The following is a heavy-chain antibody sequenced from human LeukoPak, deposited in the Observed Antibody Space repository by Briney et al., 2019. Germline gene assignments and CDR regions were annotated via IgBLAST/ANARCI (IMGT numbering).Heavy chain of an antibody. Sequence: SETLSLTCSVSGGSISRHYWTWIRQPPGKGLEWIGYTHFSGTTNYNPSLKSRATISLGRAKNQISLTLTSVTAADTAVYFCARPKAAGSYDFWGQGTLVTVSS. J-gene: IGHJ4*02. D-gene: IGHD6-13*01. V-gene: IGHV4-59*11. CDR3: ARPKAAGSYDF. CDR2: THFSGTT. CDR1: GGSISRHY.